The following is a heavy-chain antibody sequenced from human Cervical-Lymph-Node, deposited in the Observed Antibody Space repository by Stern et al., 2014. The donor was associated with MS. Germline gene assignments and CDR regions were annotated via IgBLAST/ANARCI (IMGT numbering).Heavy chain of an antibody. J-gene: IGHJ4*02. Sequence: VQLVESGPGLVKPSETLSLTCTVSGGSISSSSYYWGWIRQPPGKGLEWIGSIYYSGSTYYNPSLKSRVTISVDTSKNQFSLKLSSVTAADTAVYYCARPHVDTAMVPFDYWGQGTLVTVSS. CDR2: IYYSGST. D-gene: IGHD5-18*01. V-gene: IGHV4-39*01. CDR1: GGSISSSSYY. CDR3: ARPHVDTAMVPFDY.